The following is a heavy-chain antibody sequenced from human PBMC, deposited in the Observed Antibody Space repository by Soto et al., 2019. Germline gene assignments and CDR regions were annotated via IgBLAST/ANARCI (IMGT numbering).Heavy chain of an antibody. Sequence: SVKVSCKASGGTFSSYAISWVRQAPGQGLEWMRGIIPIFGTANYAQKFQGRVTITADESTSTAYMELSSLRSEDTAVYYCARDRGYCSSTSCYIDWFDPWGQGTLVTVSS. V-gene: IGHV1-69*13. CDR2: IIPIFGTA. CDR3: ARDRGYCSSTSCYIDWFDP. J-gene: IGHJ5*02. CDR1: GGTFSSYA. D-gene: IGHD2-2*02.